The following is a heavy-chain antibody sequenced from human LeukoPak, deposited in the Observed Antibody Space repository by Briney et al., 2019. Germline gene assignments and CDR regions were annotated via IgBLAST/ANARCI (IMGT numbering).Heavy chain of an antibody. CDR1: GGSISISSHY. CDR3: AREIRPGNYYYYMDV. V-gene: IGHV4-39*02. CDR2: IYYSGST. J-gene: IGHJ6*03. D-gene: IGHD1-14*01. Sequence: PSETLSLTCTVSGGSISISSHYWVWIRQPPGKGLEWIGSIYYSGSTYYNPSLKSRVTISVDMPRNQFSLKLTSVTAADTAVYYCAREIRPGNYYYYMDVWGKGTTVTISS.